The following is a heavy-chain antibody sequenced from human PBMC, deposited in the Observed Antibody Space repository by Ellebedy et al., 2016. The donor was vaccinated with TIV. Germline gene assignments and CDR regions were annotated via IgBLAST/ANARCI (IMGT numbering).Heavy chain of an antibody. V-gene: IGHV3-74*01. CDR3: ARETATELHY. Sequence: GGSLRLSXVASELTFTGYWMHWVRQAPGKGLVWVSRIDSGGTSTSYADSVMSRFTISRDNAKSTLYLQMNSLRAEDTAVYYCARETATELHYWGQGTLVTVSS. CDR1: ELTFTGYW. CDR2: IDSGGTST. J-gene: IGHJ4*02. D-gene: IGHD5-12*01.